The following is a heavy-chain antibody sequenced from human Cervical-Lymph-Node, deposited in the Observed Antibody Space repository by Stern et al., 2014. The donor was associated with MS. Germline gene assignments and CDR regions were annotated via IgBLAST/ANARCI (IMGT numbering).Heavy chain of an antibody. CDR2: VYYSGSI. J-gene: IGHJ2*01. D-gene: IGHD3-3*02. Sequence: VQLLESGPGLVKPLQTLSLTCTVSGCSVSSGGYFWNWIRPHPGKGLEWIGHVYYSGSIAYNPSLKSRVTISVYTSKNQFSLRLRSVTAADTAVYYCARNPALWYFDLWGRGTLAAVSS. CDR3: ARNPALWYFDL. V-gene: IGHV4-31*03. CDR1: GCSVSSGGYF.